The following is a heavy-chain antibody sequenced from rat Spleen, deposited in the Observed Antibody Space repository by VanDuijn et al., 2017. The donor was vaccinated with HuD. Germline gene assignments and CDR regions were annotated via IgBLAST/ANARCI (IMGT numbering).Heavy chain of an antibody. CDR3: TRGRVSPFDY. D-gene: IGHD1-4*01. CDR1: GFSLTSYT. J-gene: IGHJ2*01. CDR2: ISSGGNT. Sequence: QVQLKESGPGLVQPSQTLSLTCTVSGFSLTSYTVSWVRQPPGKGLEWIAAISSGGNTYYNSALKSRLSVSRDTSKSQVFLKMNSLQTDDTAIYFCTRGRVSPFDYWGQGVMVTVSS. V-gene: IGHV2-6*01.